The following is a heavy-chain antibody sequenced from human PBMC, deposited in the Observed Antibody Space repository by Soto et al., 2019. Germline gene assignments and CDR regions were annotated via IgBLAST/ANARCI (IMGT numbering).Heavy chain of an antibody. CDR2: IYYSGST. J-gene: IGHJ6*02. CDR1: GGSSSSSSYY. D-gene: IGHD6-13*01. V-gene: IGHV4-39*02. CDR3: AREVAAAGIVHYYYGMDV. Sequence: WQTISLTWSVAGGSSSSSSYYWGWIRKPPGKGLEWIGSIYYSGSTYYNPSLKSRVTISVDTSKNQFSLKLSSVTAADTAVYYCAREVAAAGIVHYYYGMDVWGQGTTVNVSS.